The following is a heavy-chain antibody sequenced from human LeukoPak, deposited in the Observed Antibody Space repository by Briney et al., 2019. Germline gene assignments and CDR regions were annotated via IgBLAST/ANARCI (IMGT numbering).Heavy chain of an antibody. D-gene: IGHD2/OR15-2a*01. CDR1: GFTFSNYW. CDR3: ARVLVGLFDY. Sequence: GGSLRLSCAASGFTFSNYWMSWVRQAPGKGLEWVANIRQDGSEKYYVDSVKGRFTISRDNAKNSLCLQMNSLRAEDTAVYYCARVLVGLFDYWGQGTLVTVSS. V-gene: IGHV3-7*03. J-gene: IGHJ4*02. CDR2: IRQDGSEK.